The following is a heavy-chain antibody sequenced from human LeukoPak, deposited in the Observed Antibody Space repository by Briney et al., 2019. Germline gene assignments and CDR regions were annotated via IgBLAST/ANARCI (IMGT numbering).Heavy chain of an antibody. CDR2: INPDSGGT. J-gene: IGHJ4*02. CDR3: ARQKSGSYYFDY. D-gene: IGHD1-26*01. Sequence: ASVKVSCKPSGFTFTGYYMQWVRQAPGQGLEWMGWINPDSGGTNYAQKFQGRVTMTRDTSISTAYMELSRLRSDDTAVYYCARQKSGSYYFDYWGQGTLVTVSS. CDR1: GFTFTGYY. V-gene: IGHV1-2*02.